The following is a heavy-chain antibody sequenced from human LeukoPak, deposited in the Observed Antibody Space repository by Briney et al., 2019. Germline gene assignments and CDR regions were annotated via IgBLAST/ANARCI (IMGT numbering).Heavy chain of an antibody. J-gene: IGHJ4*02. V-gene: IGHV3-23*01. Sequence: GGSLRLSCAASGFTFSSYAMSWVRQAPGKGLEWVSTISGSGGSTYYADSVKGRFTISRDNSKNTLYLQMNSLRAEDTAVYYCAKDDAWVRYQDWGQGTLVTVSS. CDR3: AKDDAWVRYQD. CDR2: ISGSGGST. CDR1: GFTFSSYA. D-gene: IGHD5-12*01.